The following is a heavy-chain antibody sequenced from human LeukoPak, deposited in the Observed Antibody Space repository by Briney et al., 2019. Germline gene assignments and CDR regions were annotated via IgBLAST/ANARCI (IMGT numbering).Heavy chain of an antibody. V-gene: IGHV4-61*02. CDR2: IYTSGST. J-gene: IGHJ6*03. Sequence: SETLSLTCTVSGGSISSGSYYWSWIRQPAGKGLEWIGRIYTSGSTNYNPSLKSRVTISVDTSKNQFSLKLSSVTAADTAVYYCARHNYDESHYYYYYYYMDVWGKGTTVTVSS. CDR1: GGSISSGSYY. CDR3: ARHNYDESHYYYYYYYMDV. D-gene: IGHD4-17*01.